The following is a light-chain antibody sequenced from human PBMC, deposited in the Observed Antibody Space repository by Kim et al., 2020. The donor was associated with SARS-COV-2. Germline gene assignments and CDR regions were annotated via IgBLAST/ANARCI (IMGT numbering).Light chain of an antibody. J-gene: IGKJ1*01. CDR2: KAS. Sequence: SVVDRITITCRASQSITIWLAWYQQKPGKAPKLLIYKASRLESGVPSRFSGSGSGTEFTLTISSLQPDDFATYYCQQYSSPSPWTFGQGTKVEIK. CDR3: QQYSSPSPWT. CDR1: QSITIW. V-gene: IGKV1-5*03.